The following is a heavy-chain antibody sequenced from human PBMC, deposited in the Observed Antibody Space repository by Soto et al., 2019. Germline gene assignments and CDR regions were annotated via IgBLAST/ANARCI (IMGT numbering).Heavy chain of an antibody. Sequence: SVKVSCKASGGTFSSYAISWVRQAPGQGLEWMGGIIPIFGTANYAQKFQGRVTITADESTSTAYMELSSLRSEDTAVYYCARDLREYYGSGSYYYYYGMDVWGQGTTVTVSS. CDR2: IIPIFGTA. J-gene: IGHJ6*02. V-gene: IGHV1-69*13. D-gene: IGHD3-10*01. CDR1: GGTFSSYA. CDR3: ARDLREYYGSGSYYYYYGMDV.